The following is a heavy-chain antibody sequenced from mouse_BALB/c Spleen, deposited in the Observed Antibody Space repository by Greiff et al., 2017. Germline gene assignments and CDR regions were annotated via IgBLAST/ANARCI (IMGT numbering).Heavy chain of an antibody. V-gene: IGHV5-4*02. CDR3: ARDNYGNSWFAY. CDR2: ISDGGSYT. D-gene: IGHD2-1*01. Sequence: EVHLVESGGGLVKPGGSLKLSCAASGFTFSDYYMYWVRQTPEKRLEWVATISDGGSYTYYPDSVKGRFTISRDNAKNNLYLQMSSLKSEDTAMYYCARDNYGNSWFAYWGQGTLVTVSA. CDR1: GFTFSDYY. J-gene: IGHJ3*01.